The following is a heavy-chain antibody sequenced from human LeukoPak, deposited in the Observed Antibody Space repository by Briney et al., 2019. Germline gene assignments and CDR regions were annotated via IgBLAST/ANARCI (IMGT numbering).Heavy chain of an antibody. CDR1: GFPFSNYW. CDR3: AELGITMIGGV. Sequence: GGSLRLSCTASGFPFSNYWMHWVRQAPGKGLVWVSRINSDGINTSYADSVKGRFTISRDNAKNSLYLQMNSLRAEDTAVYYCAELGITMIGGVWGKGTTVTISS. V-gene: IGHV3-74*01. D-gene: IGHD3-10*02. J-gene: IGHJ6*04. CDR2: INSDGINT.